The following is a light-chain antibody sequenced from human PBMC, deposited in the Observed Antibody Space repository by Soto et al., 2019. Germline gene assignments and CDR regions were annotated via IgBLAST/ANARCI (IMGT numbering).Light chain of an antibody. CDR3: SSYTSSSFWV. Sequence: QSALTQPASVSGSPGQSITISCTGTSSDVGGYNSVSWYQQHPGKAPKVMIYEVSNRPSGISNRFSGSKSGNTASLTISGLQAEDEADYYCSSYTSSSFWVFGGGTKVTVL. V-gene: IGLV2-14*01. CDR2: EVS. J-gene: IGLJ3*02. CDR1: SSDVGGYNS.